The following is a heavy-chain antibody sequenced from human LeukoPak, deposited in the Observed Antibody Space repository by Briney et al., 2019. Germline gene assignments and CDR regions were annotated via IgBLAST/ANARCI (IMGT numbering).Heavy chain of an antibody. Sequence: SETLSLTCAVYGRSFSGYYWSWIRQPPGKGLEWIGEINHSGSTDSNPSLKSRVTMSVDTSKNQFSLKLSSVTAADTAVYYCVREETYHDGSGSYPYYLDYWGQGTLVTVSS. CDR3: VREETYHDGSGSYPYYLDY. CDR2: INHSGST. CDR1: GRSFSGYY. J-gene: IGHJ4*02. V-gene: IGHV4-34*01. D-gene: IGHD3-22*01.